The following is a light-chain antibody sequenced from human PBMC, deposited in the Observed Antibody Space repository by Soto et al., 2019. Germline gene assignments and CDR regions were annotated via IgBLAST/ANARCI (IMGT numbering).Light chain of an antibody. CDR3: QQRSSWPLT. J-gene: IGKJ4*01. CDR2: DAS. V-gene: IGKV3-11*01. Sequence: EIVLTQSPATLSLSPGERATLSCRANQSVSSSVAWYQKKPGQAPRLLIYDASNRATGIPARFSGGGSGPDFTLTISSLEPEDFAVYYCQQRSSWPLTVGGGTKVEIK. CDR1: QSVSSS.